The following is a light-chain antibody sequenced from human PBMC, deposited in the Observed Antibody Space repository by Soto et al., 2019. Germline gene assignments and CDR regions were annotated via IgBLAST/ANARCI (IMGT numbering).Light chain of an antibody. Sequence: DIVLTQTPLTSSVTPRQPASSSCVSSESLVHSDGVTYLSWLHQRPGQPPRLLIYQISKRFSGVPDRFTGSGAGTNFTLNISRVEVEDVGTFFCMQSSQLRTFGQVTKVDI. J-gene: IGKJ1*01. V-gene: IGKV2-24*01. CDR3: MQSSQLRT. CDR2: QIS. CDR1: ESLVHSDGVTY.